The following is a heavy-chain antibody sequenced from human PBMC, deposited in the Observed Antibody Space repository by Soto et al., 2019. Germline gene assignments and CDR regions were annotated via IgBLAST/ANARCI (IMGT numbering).Heavy chain of an antibody. J-gene: IGHJ4*02. CDR3: ARAHYSTGNYYPFGY. Sequence: QAQLVESGGGVVQPGMPLRLSCAATGLSFSSYGMHWVRQAPGKGLEWVANIWFDGSNYYYADSVKGRFTLSRDNSKIALYLQMNSLSAEDTAVYYCARAHYSTGNYYPFGYWGQGTLVTVSS. CDR2: IWFDGSNY. V-gene: IGHV3-33*01. D-gene: IGHD4-4*01. CDR1: GLSFSSYG.